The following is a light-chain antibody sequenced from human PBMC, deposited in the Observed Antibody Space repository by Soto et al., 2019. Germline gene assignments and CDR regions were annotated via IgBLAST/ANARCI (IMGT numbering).Light chain of an antibody. CDR3: SSRTISSTVV. CDR2: EVS. Sequence: SALTQPASVSGSPGQSITISCTGTSSDVGAYNYVTWYQQHPGKAPKLMIYEVSNRPSGVSNRFSGSKSGNTASLTISGLRAEDEADYYCSSRTISSTVVFGGGTQLTVL. CDR1: SSDVGAYNY. J-gene: IGLJ7*01. V-gene: IGLV2-14*01.